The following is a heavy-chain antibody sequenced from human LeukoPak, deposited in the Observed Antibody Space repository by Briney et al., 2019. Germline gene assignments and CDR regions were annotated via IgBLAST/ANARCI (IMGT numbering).Heavy chain of an antibody. CDR1: GGSISSGGYY. CDR2: IYHSGST. D-gene: IGHD3-10*01. J-gene: IGHJ4*02. CDR3: ARVGWFGDYYFDY. Sequence: SQTLSLTCTVSGGSISSGGYYWSWIRQPPGKGLEWIGYIYHSGSTYYSPSLKSRVTISVDRSKNQFSLKLSSVTAEDTAVYYCARVGWFGDYYFDYWGQGTLVTVSS. V-gene: IGHV4-30-2*01.